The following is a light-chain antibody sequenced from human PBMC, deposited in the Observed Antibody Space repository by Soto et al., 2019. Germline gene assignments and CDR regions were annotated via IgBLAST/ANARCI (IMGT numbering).Light chain of an antibody. Sequence: QSVLTQPASLSGSPGQSITIYCTGTSSDIGSDNYISWYQQHPGKAPKLMIFDVSYRPTGISDRFSGSKSGNTASLTISGLQPEDEAEYYCNSYGASSTLFSGGTKVTDL. CDR3: NSYGASSTL. CDR1: SSDIGSDNY. CDR2: DVS. J-gene: IGLJ2*01. V-gene: IGLV2-14*03.